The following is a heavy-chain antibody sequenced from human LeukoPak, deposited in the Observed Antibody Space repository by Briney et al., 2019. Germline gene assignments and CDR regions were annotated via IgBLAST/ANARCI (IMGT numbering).Heavy chain of an antibody. J-gene: IGHJ4*02. CDR2: ISYDGSNK. Sequence: GGSLRLSCAASGFTFSSYAMHWVRQAPGKGLEWVAVISYDGSNKYYADSVKGRFTISRDNSKNTLYLQMNSLRAEDTAVYYCARECIAVTGCDYWGQGTLVTVSS. V-gene: IGHV3-30-3*01. CDR1: GFTFSSYA. CDR3: ARECIAVTGCDY. D-gene: IGHD6-19*01.